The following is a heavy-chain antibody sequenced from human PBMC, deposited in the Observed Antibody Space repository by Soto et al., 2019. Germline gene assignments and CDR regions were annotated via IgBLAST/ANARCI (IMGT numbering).Heavy chain of an antibody. V-gene: IGHV3-21*01. Sequence: GGSLRLSCAASGFTFSSYSMNWVRQAPGKGLEWVSSISSSISYIYYADSVKGRFTISRDNAKNSLYLQMNSLRAEDTAVYYCARSNRGFGYFDYWGQGTLVPVSS. D-gene: IGHD3-16*01. J-gene: IGHJ4*02. CDR3: ARSNRGFGYFDY. CDR1: GFTFSSYS. CDR2: ISSSISYI.